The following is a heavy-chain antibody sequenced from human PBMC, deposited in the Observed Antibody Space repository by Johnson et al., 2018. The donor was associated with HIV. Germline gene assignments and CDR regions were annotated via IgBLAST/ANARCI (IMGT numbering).Heavy chain of an antibody. D-gene: IGHD3-16*02. Sequence: QVQLVESGGGLVKPGGSLRLSCAASGFTLSDYYMSWIRQAPGKGLEWLSYISSSGSLTYYADSVEGRFTISRDSAKNSLYLQMNSLRAEDTAVYYCAREGGSYPGETVDDAFDIWGQGTTVTVSS. CDR2: ISSSGSLT. J-gene: IGHJ3*02. CDR1: GFTLSDYY. CDR3: AREGGSYPGETVDDAFDI. V-gene: IGHV3-11*04.